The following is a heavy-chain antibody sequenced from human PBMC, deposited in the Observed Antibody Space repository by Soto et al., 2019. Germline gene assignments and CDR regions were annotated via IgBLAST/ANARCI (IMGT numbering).Heavy chain of an antibody. Sequence: PGGSLRLSCAASGFTFGSFGMHWVRQPPGKGLEWVALISHDGRNKYYTDSVKGRFTISRDNFKSTLYLQMNTLRPEDTAVYYCARDPDSSGYYVFDYWGQGALVTVSS. CDR1: GFTFGSFG. J-gene: IGHJ4*02. V-gene: IGHV3-30*04. CDR2: ISHDGRNK. CDR3: ARDPDSSGYYVFDY. D-gene: IGHD3-22*01.